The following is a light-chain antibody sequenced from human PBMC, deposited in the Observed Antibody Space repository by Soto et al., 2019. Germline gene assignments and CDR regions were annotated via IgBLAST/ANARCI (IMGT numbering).Light chain of an antibody. V-gene: IGKV3-15*01. CDR1: HYVYSN. CDR2: RAS. Sequence: IVRTQSPATLSVSPGERATLSCTASHYVYSNVAWFQQRPGQAPRLLIYRASTRATGTPARSSGSGSGTEFTLTITSLQSEDFALYYCQQYHNLWTFGQGTKVDIK. CDR3: QQYHNLWT. J-gene: IGKJ1*01.